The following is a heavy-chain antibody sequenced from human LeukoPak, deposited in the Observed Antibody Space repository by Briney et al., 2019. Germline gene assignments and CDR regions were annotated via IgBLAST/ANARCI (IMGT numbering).Heavy chain of an antibody. V-gene: IGHV3-33*01. CDR3: ARDGTGTTLVRGVMGNFDY. J-gene: IGHJ4*02. CDR1: GLTFSAYG. CDR2: IWHDGTNT. D-gene: IGHD3-10*01. Sequence: PGGSLRLSCAASGLTFSAYGMHWVRQAPGKGLEWVAFIWHDGTNTFYADSVKGRFTISRDNSKNTVYLEMNSLRAEDTAVYYCARDGTGTTLVRGVMGNFDYWGQGTLVTVSS.